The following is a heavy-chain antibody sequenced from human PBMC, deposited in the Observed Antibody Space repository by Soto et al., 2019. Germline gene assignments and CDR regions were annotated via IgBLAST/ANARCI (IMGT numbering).Heavy chain of an antibody. CDR2: ISAYNGNT. J-gene: IGHJ6*02. V-gene: IGHV1-18*01. CDR1: GYTFTSYG. D-gene: IGHD3-3*01. CDR3: ARDIPPKIRFTPGMDV. Sequence: GASVKVSCKASGYTFTSYGISWVRQAPGQGLEWMGWISAYNGNTNYAQKLQGRVTMTTDTSTSTAYMELRSLRSDDTAVYYCARDIPPKIRFTPGMDVWGQGTTVTVSS.